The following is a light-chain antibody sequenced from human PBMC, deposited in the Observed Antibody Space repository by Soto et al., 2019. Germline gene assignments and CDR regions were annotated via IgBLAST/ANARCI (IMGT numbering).Light chain of an antibody. J-gene: IGLJ1*01. Sequence: QSVLTQPASVSGSPGQSITISCTGTSSDVGGYNYVSWYQQHPGKAPKLMIYDVSNRPSGVSNRFSGSKSGNTASLTISGFQAEDEADYYCSSYTSSSTYVFGPGTKVTVL. CDR3: SSYTSSSTYV. CDR2: DVS. CDR1: SSDVGGYNY. V-gene: IGLV2-14*01.